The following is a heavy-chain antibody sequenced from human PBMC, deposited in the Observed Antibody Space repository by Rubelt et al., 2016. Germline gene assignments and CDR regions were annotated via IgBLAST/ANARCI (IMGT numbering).Heavy chain of an antibody. CDR2: IDYMGST. CDR1: GDSISSNSFY. J-gene: IGHJ4*02. CDR3: ARHAFIVTTGSFWDY. D-gene: IGHD4-17*01. V-gene: IGHV4-39*01. Sequence: QVQLQQWGAGLLKPSETLSLTCTISGDSISSNSFYWGWIRQPPGKGLEWIGRIDYMGSTYSNPSLRSRVTMSVDTAKNQFSLKLSSVTAADTAVYYCARHAFIVTTGSFWDYWGQGTLITVSS.